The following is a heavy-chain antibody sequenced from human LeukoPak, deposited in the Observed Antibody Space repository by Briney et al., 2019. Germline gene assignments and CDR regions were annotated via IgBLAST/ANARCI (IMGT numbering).Heavy chain of an antibody. CDR1: GYTFTSYG. V-gene: IGHV1-18*01. Sequence: ASVKVSCKASGYTFTSYGISWVRQAPGQGLEWMGWISVYNGNTNYAQKLQGRVTMTTDTSTSTAYMELRSLRSDDTAVYYCARAARPRKAYYFDYWGQGTLVTVSS. J-gene: IGHJ4*02. D-gene: IGHD6-6*01. CDR3: ARAARPRKAYYFDY. CDR2: ISVYNGNT.